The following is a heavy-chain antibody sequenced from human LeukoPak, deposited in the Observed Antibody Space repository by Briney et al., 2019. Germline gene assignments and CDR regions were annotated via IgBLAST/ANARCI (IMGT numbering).Heavy chain of an antibody. CDR2: IYYSGDT. J-gene: IGHJ5*02. Sequence: SETLSLTCTVSGGSISNDNYYWGWIRQPPGKGLEWIGSIYYSGDTYYNPSLKSRLTISLDTSKSQFSLKLSSVTAADTAVYYCARSTSLYWLDPWGQGTLVTVSS. V-gene: IGHV4-39*07. CDR1: GGSISNDNYY. CDR3: ARSTSLYWLDP. D-gene: IGHD3-10*01.